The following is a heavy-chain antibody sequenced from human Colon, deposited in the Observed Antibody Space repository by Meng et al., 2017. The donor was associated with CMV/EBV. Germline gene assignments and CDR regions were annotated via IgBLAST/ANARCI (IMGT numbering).Heavy chain of an antibody. J-gene: IGHJ4*02. CDR3: AKDRDDFWSGYWGY. CDR2: ISGSGGST. V-gene: IGHV3-23*01. CDR1: GFTFSSYA. D-gene: IGHD3-3*01. Sequence: GGSLRLSCAASGFTFSSYAMSWVRQAPGKGLEWVSAISGSGGSTYYADSVKGRFTISRDNSKNTLYLQMNSLRAEDTAVYYCAKDRDDFWSGYWGYWDQGTLVTVSS.